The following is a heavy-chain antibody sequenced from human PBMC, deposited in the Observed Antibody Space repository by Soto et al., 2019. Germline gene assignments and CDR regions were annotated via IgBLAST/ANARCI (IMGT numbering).Heavy chain of an antibody. J-gene: IGHJ4*02. V-gene: IGHV3-7*01. CDR2: IRQDGSEK. CDR1: GFTFSSYW. Sequence: PGGSLRLSCAASGFTFSSYWMRWVRQAPGKGLEWVANIRQDGSEKYYVDSVKGRFTISRDNAKNSLYLQMNSLRAEDTDVYYCARDSSRALDYWGQGTLVTVSS. D-gene: IGHD6-13*01. CDR3: ARDSSRALDY.